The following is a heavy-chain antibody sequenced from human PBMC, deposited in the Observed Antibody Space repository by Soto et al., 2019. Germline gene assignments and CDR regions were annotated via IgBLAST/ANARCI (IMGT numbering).Heavy chain of an antibody. CDR3: AHKLRYFDAMDV. J-gene: IGHJ6*02. CDR1: GFSLTTGGVA. D-gene: IGHD3-9*01. CDR2: IYWNDDK. V-gene: IGHV2-5*01. Sequence: SGPTLVTPTQTLTLTCSFSGFSLTTGGVAVGWIRQPPGKALEWLALIYWNDDKRYSPSLKNRLTVTKDTSKNQVVLTLTNMDPVDTATYYCAHKLRYFDAMDVWGQGT.